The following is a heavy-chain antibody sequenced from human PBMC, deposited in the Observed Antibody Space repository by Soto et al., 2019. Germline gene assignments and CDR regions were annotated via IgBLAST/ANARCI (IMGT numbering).Heavy chain of an antibody. CDR2: ISHSSNYI. CDR1: GFTFSSYS. Sequence: GGSLRLSCAASGFTFSSYSMNWVRQAPGRGLEWVSSISHSSNYIYYADSVKGRFTISRDNAKNSLFLQMNGLRAEDTAIYYRARDRGIAASYYYYHGSDVWGQGSTVTVSS. J-gene: IGHJ6*02. D-gene: IGHD6-13*01. V-gene: IGHV3-21*01. CDR3: ARDRGIAASYYYYHGSDV.